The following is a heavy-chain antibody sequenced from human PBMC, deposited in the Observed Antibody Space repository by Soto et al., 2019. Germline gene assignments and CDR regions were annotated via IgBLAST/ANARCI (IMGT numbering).Heavy chain of an antibody. CDR2: ISGSGDIT. Sequence: EVQLLESGGGLVQPGGSLRLSCAASGFTFSSYAMTWVRQAPGKGLEWVSTISGSGDITYFADSVKGRFTISRDNSKNALYLQMNRLSAEDTAVYYCARGDTSGYYYSYWGQGALVTVSS. D-gene: IGHD3-22*01. CDR3: ARGDTSGYYYSY. CDR1: GFTFSSYA. J-gene: IGHJ4*02. V-gene: IGHV3-23*01.